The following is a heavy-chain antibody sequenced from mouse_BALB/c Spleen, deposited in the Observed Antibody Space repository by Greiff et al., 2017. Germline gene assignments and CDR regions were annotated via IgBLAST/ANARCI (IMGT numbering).Heavy chain of an antibody. CDR3: AREMVSFDY. CDR2: IDPANGNT. V-gene: IGHV14-3*02. Sequence: VQLQQSGAELVKPGASVKLSCTASGFNIKDTYMHWVKQRPEQGLEWIGRIDPANGNTIYDPKFKGKATIKADTSSNTAYLQLSSLTSGDTAVYYCAREMVSFDYWGQGTTRTVSS. J-gene: IGHJ2*01. D-gene: IGHD2-3*01. CDR1: GFNIKDTY.